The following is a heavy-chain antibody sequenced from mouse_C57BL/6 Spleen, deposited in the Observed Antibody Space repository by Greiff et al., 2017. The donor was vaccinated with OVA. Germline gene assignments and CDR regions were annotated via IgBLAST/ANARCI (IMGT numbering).Heavy chain of an antibody. CDR1: GYTFTSYW. CDR3: ASSLITTVVADDY. CDR2: IYPRSGNT. V-gene: IGHV1-55*01. J-gene: IGHJ2*01. D-gene: IGHD1-1*01. Sequence: QVQLQQPGAELVKPGASVKMSCKASGYTFTSYWITWVKQRPGQGLEWIGDIYPRSGNTYYNEKFKGKATLTADKSSSTAYMELRSLTSEDSAVYFCASSLITTVVADDYWGQGTTLTVSS.